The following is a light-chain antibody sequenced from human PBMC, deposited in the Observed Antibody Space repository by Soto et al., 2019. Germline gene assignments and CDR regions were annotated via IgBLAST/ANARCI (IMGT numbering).Light chain of an antibody. V-gene: IGLV1-40*01. CDR2: GNS. J-gene: IGLJ1*01. Sequence: QSVLTQPPSVSGAPGQRVTISCTGSSSNIGAGYDVHWYQQLPGTAPKLLISGNSNRPSGVPDRFSGSTSGTSASLAISGLQSEDEADYYCAVWDDGLNGYVFGTGTKVTVL. CDR1: SSNIGAGYD. CDR3: AVWDDGLNGYV.